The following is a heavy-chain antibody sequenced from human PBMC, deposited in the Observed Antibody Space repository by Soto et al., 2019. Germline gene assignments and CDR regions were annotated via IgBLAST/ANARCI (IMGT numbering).Heavy chain of an antibody. Sequence: SLRLSCAASGFTFSSYGMHWVRQAPGKGLEWVAVISYDGSNKYYADSVKGRFTISRDNSKNTLYLQMNSLRAEDTAVYYCAKEGHDFWGQGTLVTVSS. CDR2: ISYDGSNK. J-gene: IGHJ4*02. CDR3: AKEGHDF. D-gene: IGHD5-12*01. CDR1: GFTFSSYG. V-gene: IGHV3-30*18.